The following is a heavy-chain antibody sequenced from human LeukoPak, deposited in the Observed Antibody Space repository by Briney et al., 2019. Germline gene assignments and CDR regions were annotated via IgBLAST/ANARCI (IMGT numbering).Heavy chain of an antibody. CDR3: ARVTGYMVEDYFDY. CDR2: IYYSGST. V-gene: IGHV4-59*01. CDR1: GGSISSYY. D-gene: IGHD6-13*01. J-gene: IGHJ4*02. Sequence: SETLSPTCTVSGGSISSYYWSWIRQPAGKGLEWIGYIYYSGSTNYNPSLKSRVTISVDTSKNQFSLRLSSVTAADTALYYCARVTGYMVEDYFDYWGQGTLVTVSS.